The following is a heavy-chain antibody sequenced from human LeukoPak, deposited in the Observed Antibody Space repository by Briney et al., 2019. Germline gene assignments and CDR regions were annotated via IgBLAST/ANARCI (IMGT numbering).Heavy chain of an antibody. J-gene: IGHJ6*02. Sequence: SETLSLTCTVSGGSISSGDYYWSWIRQPPGKGLEWIGYIYYSGSTNYNPSLKSRVTISVDTSKDQFSLKLSSVTAADTAVYYCARERIAVAETYYYYGMDVWGQGTTVTVSS. V-gene: IGHV4-61*08. CDR3: ARERIAVAETYYYYGMDV. CDR2: IYYSGST. D-gene: IGHD6-19*01. CDR1: GGSISSGDYY.